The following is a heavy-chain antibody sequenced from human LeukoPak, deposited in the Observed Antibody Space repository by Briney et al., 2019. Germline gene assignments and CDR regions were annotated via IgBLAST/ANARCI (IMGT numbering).Heavy chain of an antibody. CDR3: AKDGGYSSGWYSGHDAFDI. CDR1: GFTFSSYT. Sequence: GGSLRLSCAASGFTFSSYTMTWVRQAPGKGLEWVSAISGSGGSTYYADSVKGRFTISRDNSKNTLYLQMNSLRAEDTAVYYCAKDGGYSSGWYSGHDAFDIWGQGTMVTVSS. D-gene: IGHD6-19*01. J-gene: IGHJ3*02. V-gene: IGHV3-23*01. CDR2: ISGSGGST.